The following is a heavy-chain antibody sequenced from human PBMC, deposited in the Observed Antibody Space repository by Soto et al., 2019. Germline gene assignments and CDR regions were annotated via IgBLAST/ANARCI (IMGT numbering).Heavy chain of an antibody. CDR1: GYTFTSYG. CDR3: ARGVVYDSSGYPLDY. CDR2: ISAYNGNT. Sequence: ASVKVSCKASGYTFTSYGISWVRQAPGQGLEWMGWISAYNGNTNYAQKLQGRVTMTTDTSTSTAYRELRSLRSDDTAVYYCARGVVYDSSGYPLDYWGQGTLVTVSS. J-gene: IGHJ4*02. D-gene: IGHD3-22*01. V-gene: IGHV1-18*01.